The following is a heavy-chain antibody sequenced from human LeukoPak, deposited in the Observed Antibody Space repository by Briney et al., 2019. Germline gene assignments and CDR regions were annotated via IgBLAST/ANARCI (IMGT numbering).Heavy chain of an antibody. V-gene: IGHV3-30-3*01. J-gene: IGHJ4*02. CDR3: ARERGGRITIFGVVTN. Sequence: GGSLRLSCAASGFTFSSYAMHWVRQAPGKGLEWVAVISYDGSNKYYADCVKGRFTISRDNSKNTLYLQMNSLRAEDTAVYYCARERGGRITIFGVVTNWGQGTLVTVSS. D-gene: IGHD3-3*01. CDR1: GFTFSSYA. CDR2: ISYDGSNK.